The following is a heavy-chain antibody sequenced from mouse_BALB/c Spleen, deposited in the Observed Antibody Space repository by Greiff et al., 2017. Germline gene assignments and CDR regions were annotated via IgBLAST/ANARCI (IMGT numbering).Heavy chain of an antibody. J-gene: IGHJ3*01. CDR3: TRVYRYDEERFAY. Sequence: EVMLVESGGGLVKPGGSLKLSCAASGFTFSSYTMSWVRQTPEKRLEWVATISSGGSYTYYPDSVKGRFTISRDNAKNTLYLQMSSLKSEDTAMYYCTRVYRYDEERFAYWGQGTLVTVSA. D-gene: IGHD2-14*01. CDR2: ISSGGSYT. V-gene: IGHV5-6-4*01. CDR1: GFTFSSYT.